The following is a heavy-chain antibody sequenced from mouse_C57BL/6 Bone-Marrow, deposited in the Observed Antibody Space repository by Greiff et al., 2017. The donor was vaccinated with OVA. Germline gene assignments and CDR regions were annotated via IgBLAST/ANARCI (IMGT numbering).Heavy chain of an antibody. J-gene: IGHJ2*01. Sequence: EVQLQQSGPELVKPGASVKISCKASGYTFTDYYMNWVKQSHGKSLEWIGDINPNNGGTSYNQKFKGKATLTVDKSSSTAYMELRSLTSEDSAVYYYAGRGYYDSLFDYWGQGTTLTVSS. CDR2: INPNNGGT. V-gene: IGHV1-26*01. D-gene: IGHD1-1*01. CDR1: GYTFTDYY. CDR3: AGRGYYDSLFDY.